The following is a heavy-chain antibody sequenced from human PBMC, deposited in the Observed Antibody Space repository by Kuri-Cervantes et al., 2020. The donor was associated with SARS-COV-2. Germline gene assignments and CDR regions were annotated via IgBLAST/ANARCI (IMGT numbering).Heavy chain of an antibody. CDR3: ARDPPSYYYMDV. Sequence: GESLKISCAASGFTFSSYAMHWVRKAPGKGLEYVSAISSNGGSTYYADSVKGRFTISRDNSKNTLYLQMGSLRAEDMAVYYCARDPPSYYYMDVWGKGTTVTVSS. CDR1: GFTFSSYA. J-gene: IGHJ6*03. CDR2: ISSNGGST. V-gene: IGHV3-64*02.